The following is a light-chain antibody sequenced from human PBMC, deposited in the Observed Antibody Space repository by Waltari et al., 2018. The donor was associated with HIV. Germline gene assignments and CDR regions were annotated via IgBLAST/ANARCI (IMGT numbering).Light chain of an antibody. J-gene: IGKJ2*01. CDR1: HSVSSN. CDR2: GAS. V-gene: IGKV3-15*01. Sequence: EIVMTQSPATLSVSPGERATLSCRASHSVSSNLAWYQQKPGQAPRLLIYGASTRATGIPARFSGSGSGTDFTLTISSLQSEDFAVYYCQQYNNWPQTFGQGTKLEIK. CDR3: QQYNNWPQT.